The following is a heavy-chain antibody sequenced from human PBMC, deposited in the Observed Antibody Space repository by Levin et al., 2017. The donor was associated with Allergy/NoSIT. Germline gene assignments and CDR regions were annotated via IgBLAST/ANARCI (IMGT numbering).Heavy chain of an antibody. CDR3: ARDYYDILTGYYDAFDS. J-gene: IGHJ3*02. Sequence: SGPTLVKPTQTLTLTCTFSGFSLSTSGVGVGWIRQPPGKALEWLALIYWDDDKRYSPSLKSRLTITKDTSKNQVVLTMTNMDPVDTATYYCARDYYDILTGYYDAFDSWGQGTMVTVSS. CDR1: GFSLSTSGVG. D-gene: IGHD3-9*01. V-gene: IGHV2-5*02. CDR2: IYWDDDK.